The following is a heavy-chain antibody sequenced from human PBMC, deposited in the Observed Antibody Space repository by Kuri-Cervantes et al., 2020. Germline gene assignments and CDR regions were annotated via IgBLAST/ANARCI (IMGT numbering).Heavy chain of an antibody. Sequence: GSLRLSCAVYGASFSPYYWNWIRQPPGKGLEWIGEINHSGGTNYNPSLKSCVTMSVDTSKNQFSLHLTSLTAADTAMYYCARGRNGDTTSPPWGQGTLVTVSS. J-gene: IGHJ5*02. V-gene: IGHV4-34*01. D-gene: IGHD1-14*01. CDR3: ARGRNGDTTSPP. CDR2: INHSGGT. CDR1: GASFSPYY.